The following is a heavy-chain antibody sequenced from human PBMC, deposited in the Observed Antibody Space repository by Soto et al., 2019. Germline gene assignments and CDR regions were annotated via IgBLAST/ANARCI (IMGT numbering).Heavy chain of an antibody. Sequence: GGSLRLSCAASGFTFSSYAMSWVRQAPGKGLEWVSAISGSGGSTYYADSVKGRFTISRDNSKNTLYLQMNSLRAEDTAVYYCAKESVGSSSSGGYFDYWGQGTLVTVSS. D-gene: IGHD6-6*01. J-gene: IGHJ4*02. V-gene: IGHV3-23*01. CDR2: ISGSGGST. CDR3: AKESVGSSSSGGYFDY. CDR1: GFTFSSYA.